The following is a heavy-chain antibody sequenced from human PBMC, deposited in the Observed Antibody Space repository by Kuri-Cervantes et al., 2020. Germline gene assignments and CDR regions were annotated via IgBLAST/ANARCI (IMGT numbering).Heavy chain of an antibody. V-gene: IGHV4-34*01. J-gene: IGHJ4*02. CDR1: GGSFSGYY. D-gene: IGHD1-1*01. Sequence: GSLRLSCAVYGGSFSGYYWSWIRQPPGKGLEWIGEINHSGSTNYNPSLKSRVTISVDTSKNQFSLTLSSVTAADTAVYYCARVGGQLKTGTTGSDYWGQGTLVTVSS. CDR3: ARVGGQLKTGTTGSDY. CDR2: INHSGST.